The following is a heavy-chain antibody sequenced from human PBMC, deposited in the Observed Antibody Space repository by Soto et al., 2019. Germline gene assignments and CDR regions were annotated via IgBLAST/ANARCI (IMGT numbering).Heavy chain of an antibody. CDR3: ARDFPRGNSGSYYY. V-gene: IGHV1-69*01. Sequence: QVQLVQSGAEVKKPGASVKVSCKASGGTFSSYAISWVRQAPGQGLEWMGGIIPIFGTANYAQKFQGRVTITADESTSTAYMELSRLRSEDTAVYYCARDFPRGNSGSYYYWGQGPLVTVSS. J-gene: IGHJ4*02. D-gene: IGHD1-26*01. CDR2: IIPIFGTA. CDR1: GGTFSSYA.